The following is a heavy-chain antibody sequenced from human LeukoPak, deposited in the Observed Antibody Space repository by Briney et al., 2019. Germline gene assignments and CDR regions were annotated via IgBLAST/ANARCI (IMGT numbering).Heavy chain of an antibody. J-gene: IGHJ4*02. CDR3: GRHYYDSSGMIIGGGPFDY. CDR2: IIPILGIA. Sequence: SVKLSCKASGGTFSSYAISWVRQAPGQGLEWMGRIIPILGIANYAQKFQGRVTITEDKSTNTAYMELSSLRSEDTAVDYCGRHYYDSSGMIIGGGPFDYWGQGTLVTVSS. D-gene: IGHD3-22*01. V-gene: IGHV1-69*04. CDR1: GGTFSSYA.